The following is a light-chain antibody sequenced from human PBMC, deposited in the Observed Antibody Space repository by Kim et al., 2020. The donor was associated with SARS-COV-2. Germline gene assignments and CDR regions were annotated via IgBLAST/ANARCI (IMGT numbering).Light chain of an antibody. CDR1: TGSVSTSYY. CDR3: VLYMGSGSVV. J-gene: IGLJ3*02. V-gene: IGLV8-61*01. Sequence: TVVTQEPSFSVSPGGTVTLTCGLSTGSVSTSYYPTWYQQTPGQAPRTLIYNTNTRSSGVPGRFSGSILGNKAALTITGAQADDESDYYCVLYMGSGSVVLGGGTQRTV. CDR2: NTN.